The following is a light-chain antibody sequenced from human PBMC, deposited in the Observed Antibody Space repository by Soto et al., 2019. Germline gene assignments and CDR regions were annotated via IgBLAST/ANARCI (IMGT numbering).Light chain of an antibody. CDR1: QSVRSSY. V-gene: IGKV3-20*01. Sequence: EIVLTQSPGTLSLSPGERATLSCRASQSVRSSYLAWYQQKPGQAPRLLIYGASSRATGTPARLSGSRSRTDFTLSISSLEPEDFALYYCQHYGSSPLTFVHGTKTEIK. CDR2: GAS. J-gene: IGKJ1*01. CDR3: QHYGSSPLT.